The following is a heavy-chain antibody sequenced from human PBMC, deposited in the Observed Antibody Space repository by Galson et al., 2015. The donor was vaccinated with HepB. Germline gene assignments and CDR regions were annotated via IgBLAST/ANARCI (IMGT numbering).Heavy chain of an antibody. Sequence: CAISGDSVSSNSATWIWIRQSPSRVLEWLGRTYYRSKWYNDYATSVKSRISIDPDTSKNQFSLQLNSVTPEDTAVYYCARGSSARYFDYWGQGTLVTVSS. CDR3: ARGSSARYFDY. D-gene: IGHD6-19*01. CDR1: GDSVSSNSAT. V-gene: IGHV6-1*01. CDR2: TYYRSKWYN. J-gene: IGHJ4*02.